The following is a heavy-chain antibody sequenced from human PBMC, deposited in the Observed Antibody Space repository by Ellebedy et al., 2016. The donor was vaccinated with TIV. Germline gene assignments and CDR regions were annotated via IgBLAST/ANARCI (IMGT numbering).Heavy chain of an antibody. Sequence: PGGSLRLSCAASGFTFNTYAMGWVRQAPGKGIEWVSAIHSSGDDTFYADSVKGRFTISKDNSKNTLYLQMNNLRDEDTARYYCSTEFDSTGYKGYWGQGTLVTVSS. V-gene: IGHV3-23*01. J-gene: IGHJ4*02. CDR2: IHSSGDDT. D-gene: IGHD3-22*01. CDR3: STEFDSTGYKGY. CDR1: GFTFNTYA.